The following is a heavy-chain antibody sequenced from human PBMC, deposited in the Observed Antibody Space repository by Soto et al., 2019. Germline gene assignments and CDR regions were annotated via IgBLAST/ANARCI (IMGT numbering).Heavy chain of an antibody. CDR3: AREKVRGVINAFDY. J-gene: IGHJ4*02. D-gene: IGHD3-10*01. V-gene: IGHV4-31*03. CDR2: IYSSGST. CDR1: GDSISSGGYY. Sequence: QVQLQESGPGLVKPSQTLSLTCTVSGDSISSGGYYWSWIRQHPGKGLEWIGYIYSSGSTYYNPSLRSRVAISLDPSKNQLSLRLSSVTAADTAVYYCAREKVRGVINAFDYWGQGTLVTVSS.